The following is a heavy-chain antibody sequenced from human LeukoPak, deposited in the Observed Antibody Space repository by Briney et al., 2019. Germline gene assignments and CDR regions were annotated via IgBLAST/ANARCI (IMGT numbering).Heavy chain of an antibody. CDR1: GVSLSSYS. D-gene: IGHD1-1*01. J-gene: IGHJ5*02. CDR2: IYYSGST. CDR3: ARLSPRTATRSPSFDP. Sequence: PPETLSLTCTVSGVSLSSYSWSWIRQPPGKGLEWIGYIYYSGSTNYNPPLKSRVNISVDTSKNQFSLKLSSVTAADTAVYYCARLSPRTATRSPSFDPWGQGTLVTVSS. V-gene: IGHV4-59*01.